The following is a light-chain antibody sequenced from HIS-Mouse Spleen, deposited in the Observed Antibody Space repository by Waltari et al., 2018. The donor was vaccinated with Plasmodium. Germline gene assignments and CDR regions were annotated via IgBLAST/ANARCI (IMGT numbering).Light chain of an antibody. Sequence: EIVLTQSPGTLSLSPGERATHSCRASQSVSRSYLAWYQQKPGQAPRLLIYGASSRATGIPDRFSGSGSGTDFTLTISRLEPEDFAVYYCQQYGSSGTFGQGTKVEIK. CDR2: GAS. V-gene: IGKV3-20*01. CDR3: QQYGSSGT. J-gene: IGKJ1*01. CDR1: QSVSRSY.